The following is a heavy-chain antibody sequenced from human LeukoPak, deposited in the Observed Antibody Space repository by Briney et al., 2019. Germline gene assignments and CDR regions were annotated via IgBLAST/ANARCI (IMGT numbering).Heavy chain of an antibody. CDR2: IYHSGRT. D-gene: IGHD3-9*01. V-gene: IGHV4-38-2*01. Sequence: SETLSLTCAVSGYSISSGYYWGWIRQPPGKGLEWIGSIYHSGRTYYNPSLKSRVTISVDTSKNQFSLKLSSVTAADTAVYYCARLTKELRYFDWLCYFDYWGQGTLVTVSS. CDR3: ARLTKELRYFDWLCYFDY. CDR1: GYSISSGYY. J-gene: IGHJ4*02.